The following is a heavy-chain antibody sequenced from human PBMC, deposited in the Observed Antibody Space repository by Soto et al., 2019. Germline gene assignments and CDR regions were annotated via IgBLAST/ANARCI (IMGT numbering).Heavy chain of an antibody. CDR1: GFTFSSYG. D-gene: IGHD3-22*01. V-gene: IGHV3-48*04. CDR2: ISGGGGSTI. Sequence: PGGSLRLSCAASGFTFSSYGMHWVRQAPGKGLEWLSYISGGGGSTISYADSVKGRFTISRDNAKKSLYLQMSSLRAEDTAIYFCARQRGYYDSSGLDYWGQGTLVTVSS. J-gene: IGHJ4*02. CDR3: ARQRGYYDSSGLDY.